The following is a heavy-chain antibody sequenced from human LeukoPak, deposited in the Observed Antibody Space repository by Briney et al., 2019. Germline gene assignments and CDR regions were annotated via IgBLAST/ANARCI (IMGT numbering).Heavy chain of an antibody. J-gene: IGHJ6*03. CDR2: IDPRTGDT. CDR3: ARGACSGGSCYFMSGRYYYMDV. CDR1: GYTFIVYY. D-gene: IGHD2-15*01. Sequence: ASVKVSCKASGYTFIVYYIHWVRQAPGQGLEWLGWIDPRTGDTNYAQNFQGRVTMTTDTSTSTAYMELRSLRSDDTAVYYCARGACSGGSCYFMSGRYYYMDVWGKGTTVTVSS. V-gene: IGHV1-2*02.